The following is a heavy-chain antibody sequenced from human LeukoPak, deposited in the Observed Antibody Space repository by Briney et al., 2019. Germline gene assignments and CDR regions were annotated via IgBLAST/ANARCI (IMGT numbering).Heavy chain of an antibody. V-gene: IGHV3-13*01. Sequence: GGSLRLSCTASGFTFSSYDMHWVRQGTGKGLEWVSAIGTAGDTYYGGSAKGRFTISRENAKNSLYLQMNSLRAGDTAVYYCARVAAAGKGFDHWGQGTLVTVSS. CDR2: IGTAGDT. D-gene: IGHD6-13*01. CDR3: ARVAAAGKGFDH. J-gene: IGHJ4*02. CDR1: GFTFSSYD.